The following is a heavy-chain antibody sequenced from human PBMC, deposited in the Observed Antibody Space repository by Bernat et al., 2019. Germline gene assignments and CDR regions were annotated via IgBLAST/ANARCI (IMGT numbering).Heavy chain of an antibody. J-gene: IGHJ4*02. CDR2: IKSKTDGGTT. Sequence: EVQLVESGGGLVKPGGSLRLSCAASGCTFSNAWMSWVRQAPGKGLEWVGRIKSKTDGGTTDYAAPVKGRFTISRDDSKNTLYLQMNSLKTEDTAVYYCTTEIYNWNDEVDYWGQGTLVTVSS. CDR3: TTEIYNWNDEVDY. D-gene: IGHD1-1*01. CDR1: GCTFSNAW. V-gene: IGHV3-15*01.